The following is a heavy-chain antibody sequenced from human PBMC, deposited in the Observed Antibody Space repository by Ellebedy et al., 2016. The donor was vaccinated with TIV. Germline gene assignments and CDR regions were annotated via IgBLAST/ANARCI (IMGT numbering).Heavy chain of an antibody. J-gene: IGHJ6*03. CDR3: ARTLNGGLYMDV. CDR1: GDSVSSNSAA. CDR2: TYYRSQWCN. V-gene: IGHV6-1*01. D-gene: IGHD3-16*01. Sequence: SETLSLTXAISGDSVSSNSAAWSWIRQSPSRGLEWLGRTYYRSQWCNDYAVSVKSRIIINPDTSKNQFSLQLDSVTPEDTAVYYCARTLNGGLYMDVWGKGTTVTVSS.